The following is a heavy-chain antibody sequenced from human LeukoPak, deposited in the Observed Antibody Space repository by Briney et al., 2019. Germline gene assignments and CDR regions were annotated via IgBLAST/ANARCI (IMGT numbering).Heavy chain of an antibody. CDR2: IDHTGIT. V-gene: IGHV4-59*08. CDR3: ARVRYNWNRDFDY. Sequence: SETLSLTCTVSDDSITIYYWSWIRQPPGKGLEWIGYIDHTGITNYNPSLNSRVTISRDTSKNHFSLELSSATAADTAVYYCARVRYNWNRDFDYWGQGTLVTVSS. J-gene: IGHJ4*02. CDR1: DDSITIYY. D-gene: IGHD1-20*01.